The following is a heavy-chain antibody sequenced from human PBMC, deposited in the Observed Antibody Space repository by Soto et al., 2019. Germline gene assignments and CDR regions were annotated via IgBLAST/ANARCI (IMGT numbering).Heavy chain of an antibody. J-gene: IGHJ4*02. CDR2: IKSKTDGGTT. CDR1: GFTFSNAW. CDR3: TTDAYYDYIWGSYRDLPYFDY. D-gene: IGHD3-16*02. Sequence: EVQLVESGGGLVKPGGSLRLYCAASGFTFSNAWMSWVRQAPGKGLEWVGRIKSKTDGGTTDYAAPVKGRFTISRDDSKNTLYLQMNSLKTEDTAVYYCTTDAYYDYIWGSYRDLPYFDYLGQGTLVTVSS. V-gene: IGHV3-15*01.